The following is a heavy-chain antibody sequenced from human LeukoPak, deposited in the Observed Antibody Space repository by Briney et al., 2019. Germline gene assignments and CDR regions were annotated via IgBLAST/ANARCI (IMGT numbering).Heavy chain of an antibody. D-gene: IGHD2-2*01. CDR3: ARAARGYCSSTSCYNWFDP. J-gene: IGHJ5*02. CDR2: INHSGST. Sequence: PSETLSLTCAVYVGSYSGYYWSWIRQPPGKGLEWIGEINHSGSTNYNPSLKSRVTISVDTSKNQFSLKLSSVTAADTAVYYCARAARGYCSSTSCYNWFDPWGQGTLVTVSS. CDR1: VGSYSGYY. V-gene: IGHV4-34*01.